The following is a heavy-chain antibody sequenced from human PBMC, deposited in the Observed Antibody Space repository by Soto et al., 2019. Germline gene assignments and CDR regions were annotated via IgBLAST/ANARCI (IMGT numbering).Heavy chain of an antibody. CDR3: AGDRPAVAGFDY. CDR2: IYYSGST. J-gene: IGHJ4*02. V-gene: IGHV4-61*01. CDR1: GGSVSSSSYY. Sequence: SETLSLTCTVSGGSVSSSSYYWSWIRQPPGKGLEWIGYIYYSGSTKYNPSLKSRVTISVDTSKNQFSLKLSSVTAADTAVYYCAGDRPAVAGFDYWGQGTLVTVSS. D-gene: IGHD6-19*01.